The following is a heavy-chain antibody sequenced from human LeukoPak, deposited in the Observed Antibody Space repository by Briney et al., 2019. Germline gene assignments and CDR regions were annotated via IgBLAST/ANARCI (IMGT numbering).Heavy chain of an antibody. CDR3: AKATRSGYSYGSTNFDY. D-gene: IGHD5-18*01. CDR2: ISAYNGNT. J-gene: IGHJ4*02. V-gene: IGHV1-18*01. CDR1: GYTFTSYG. Sequence: ASVKVSCKASGYTFTSYGISWVRQAPGQGLEWMGWISAYNGNTNYAQKLQGRVTMTTDTSTSTAYMELRSLRSDDTAVYYCAKATRSGYSYGSTNFDYWGQGTLVTVSS.